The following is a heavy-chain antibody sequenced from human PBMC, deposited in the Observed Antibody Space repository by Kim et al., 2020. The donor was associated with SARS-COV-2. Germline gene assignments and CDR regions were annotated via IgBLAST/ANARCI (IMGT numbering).Heavy chain of an antibody. CDR2: IYSGGST. Sequence: GGSLRLSCAASGFTVSSNYMSWVRQAPGKGLEWVSVIYSGGSTYYADSVKGRFTISRDNSKNTLYLQMNSLRAEDTAVYYCAAPRPERGYSYGYIGYWGQGTLVTVSS. J-gene: IGHJ4*02. CDR1: GFTVSSNY. V-gene: IGHV3-66*01. D-gene: IGHD5-18*01. CDR3: AAPRPERGYSYGYIGY.